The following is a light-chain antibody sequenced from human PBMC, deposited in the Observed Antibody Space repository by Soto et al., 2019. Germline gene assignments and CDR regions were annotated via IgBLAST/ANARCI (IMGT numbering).Light chain of an antibody. J-gene: IGKJ3*01. CDR2: GTS. V-gene: IGKV3-11*01. Sequence: IVLTQSPATLSLSPGDTATLSCRASQSVSKYLAWYQQKPGQPPRLLIYGTSNRATGVPARFSGSGSGTDFTLTISSLESEDFAVYYGQVRCTWPRVTFGPGTKVDSK. CDR1: QSVSKY. CDR3: QVRCTWPRVT.